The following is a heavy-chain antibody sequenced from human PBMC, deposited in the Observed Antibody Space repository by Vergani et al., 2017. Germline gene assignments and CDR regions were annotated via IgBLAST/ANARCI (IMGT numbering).Heavy chain of an antibody. Sequence: QVQLVQSGAEVKKPGASVKVSCKASGYTFTGYYMHWVRQAPGQGLEWMGWINPNSGGTNYAQKFQGRVTMTRDTSISTAYMKLSRLRSDGTAVYYCARPRGPSIAAPPPEFDIWGQGTMVTVSS. CDR1: GYTFTGYY. V-gene: IGHV1-2*02. J-gene: IGHJ3*02. D-gene: IGHD6-6*01. CDR2: INPNSGGT. CDR3: ARPRGPSIAAPPPEFDI.